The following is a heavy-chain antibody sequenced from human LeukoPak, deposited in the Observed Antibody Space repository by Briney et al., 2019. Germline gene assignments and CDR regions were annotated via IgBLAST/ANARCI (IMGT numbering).Heavy chain of an antibody. V-gene: IGHV1-2*02. D-gene: IGHD2-15*01. Sequence: ASVKVSCKASGYTFTGYYMHWVRQAPGQGLEWMGWINPNSGGTNYAQKFQGRVTMTRDTSISTAYMELSRLRSEDTAVYYCARGRGGKYCSGGSCYSYDYYYYYMDVWGKGTTVTVSS. CDR1: GYTFTGYY. CDR3: ARGRGGKYCSGGSCYSYDYYYYYMDV. CDR2: INPNSGGT. J-gene: IGHJ6*03.